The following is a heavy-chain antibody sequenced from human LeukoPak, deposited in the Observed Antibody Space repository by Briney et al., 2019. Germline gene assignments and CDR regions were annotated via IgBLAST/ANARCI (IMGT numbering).Heavy chain of an antibody. Sequence: ASVKVSCKVSGYDFTKYAVQWVRQAPGQRLEWMGWIDAGNGRTKYSQDFQGRVTITRDTSASIAYMELSSLRSDDMAVYYCARGIWSTTATAYYLDYWGQGTLVTVSS. CDR2: IDAGNGRT. CDR1: GYDFTKYA. J-gene: IGHJ4*02. D-gene: IGHD4-17*01. V-gene: IGHV1-3*03. CDR3: ARGIWSTTATAYYLDY.